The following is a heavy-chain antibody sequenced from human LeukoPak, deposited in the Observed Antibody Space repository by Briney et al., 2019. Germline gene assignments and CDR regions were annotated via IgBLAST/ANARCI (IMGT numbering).Heavy chain of an antibody. CDR2: INHSGST. J-gene: IGHJ3*02. D-gene: IGHD5-24*01. CDR1: GGSFSGYY. Sequence: SETLSLTCAVYGGSFSGYYWSWIRQPPGKGLEWIGEINHSGSTNYNPSLKSRVTISVDTSKNQFSLKLSSVTAADTAVHYCARGGRWLQLNAFDIWGQGTMVTVSS. V-gene: IGHV4-34*01. CDR3: ARGGRWLQLNAFDI.